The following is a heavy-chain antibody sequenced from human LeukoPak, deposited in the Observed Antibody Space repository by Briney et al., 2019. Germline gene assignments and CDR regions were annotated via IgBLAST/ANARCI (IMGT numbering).Heavy chain of an antibody. Sequence: GGSLRLSCAASGFTFDNYAMHWVRQAPGKGLEWVSLISGDGGSTYYADSVKGRFTISRDNSKNSLYLQMSSLTTEDTALYYCAKAGGYSYLPFDYWGQGTLVTVSS. D-gene: IGHD5-18*01. CDR2: ISGDGGST. CDR3: AKAGGYSYLPFDY. J-gene: IGHJ4*02. V-gene: IGHV3-43*02. CDR1: GFTFDNYA.